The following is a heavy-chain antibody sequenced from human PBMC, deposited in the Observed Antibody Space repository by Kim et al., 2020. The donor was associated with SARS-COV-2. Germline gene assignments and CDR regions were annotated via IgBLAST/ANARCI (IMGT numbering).Heavy chain of an antibody. J-gene: IGHJ3*02. D-gene: IGHD3-22*01. CDR3: AKDRDSSGYYYDAFDI. Sequence: SLKGRFTISRDNSKNTLYLQMNSLRAEDTAVYYCAKDRDSSGYYYDAFDIWGQGTMVTVSS. V-gene: IGHV3-23*01.